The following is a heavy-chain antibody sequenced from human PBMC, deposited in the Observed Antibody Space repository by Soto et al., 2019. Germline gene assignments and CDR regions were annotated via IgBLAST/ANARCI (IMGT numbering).Heavy chain of an antibody. CDR1: GFTLTTYG. V-gene: IGHV3-30*18. Sequence: RLSCAASGFTLTTYGMHWVRQAPGKGLEWVAAMSYDGTKEYYADSVKGRFTISRDGSRNTLFLQLNSLRAEDTAVYYCAKEFGSTWIDHWGEGTLVTVSS. CDR3: AKEFGSTWIDH. D-gene: IGHD6-13*01. J-gene: IGHJ4*02. CDR2: MSYDGTKE.